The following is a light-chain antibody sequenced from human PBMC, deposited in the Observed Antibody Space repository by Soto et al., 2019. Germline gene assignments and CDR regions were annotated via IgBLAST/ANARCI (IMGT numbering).Light chain of an antibody. CDR1: QNILYTSNNKNY. CDR2: WAS. CDR3: QQYYSSPTWT. J-gene: IGKJ1*01. Sequence: DIVMTQSPDSLAVSLGERATINCKSSQNILYTSNNKNYLAWYQQKPGQPPKLLIYWASTRESGVPDRFSGSRSETDFTLTISSLQAEDVAVYYCQQYYSSPTWTFGQGTKVETK. V-gene: IGKV4-1*01.